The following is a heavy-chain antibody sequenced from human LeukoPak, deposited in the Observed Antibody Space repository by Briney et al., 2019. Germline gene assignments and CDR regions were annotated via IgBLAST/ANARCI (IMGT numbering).Heavy chain of an antibody. D-gene: IGHD2/OR15-2a*01. Sequence: PSETLSLTCTVSGGSISSYYWSWIRQPPGKGLEWIGYIFSSGSTSYNPSLKSRVTISLDTSKNQFSLKVTSVTAADTAMYYCARAPSLYYFDSWGQGTLVTVCS. CDR2: IFSSGST. CDR1: GGSISSYY. V-gene: IGHV4-59*01. CDR3: ARAPSLYYFDS. J-gene: IGHJ4*02.